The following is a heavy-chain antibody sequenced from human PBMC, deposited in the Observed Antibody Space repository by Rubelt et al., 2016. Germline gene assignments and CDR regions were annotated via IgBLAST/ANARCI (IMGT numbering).Heavy chain of an antibody. J-gene: IGHJ4*02. CDR3: AKALSPGSPWPLWTFDS. CDR1: GFTFSSYA. CDR2: ISISGSTT. D-gene: IGHD3-10*01. Sequence: EVQLLESGGGLVQPGGSLRLSCAASGFTFSSYAMSWVRQAPGKGLDWVSTISISGSTTYYPDSVKGRFTISRDNSKNTLYLQVMSLRAEDTAVYFCAKALSPGSPWPLWTFDSWGQGTLVTVSS. V-gene: IGHV3-23*01.